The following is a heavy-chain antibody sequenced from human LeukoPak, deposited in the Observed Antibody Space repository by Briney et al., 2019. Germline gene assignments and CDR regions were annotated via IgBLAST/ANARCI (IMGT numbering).Heavy chain of an antibody. D-gene: IGHD3-10*01. CDR3: ARLVLLWFGDQDGMDV. Sequence: ASVKVSCKASGYTFTSYGISWVRQAPGQGLEWMGWISAYNGNTNYAQKLQDRVTMTTDASTSTAYMELRSLRSDDTAVYYCARLVLLWFGDQDGMDVWGQGTTVTVSS. J-gene: IGHJ6*02. CDR2: ISAYNGNT. CDR1: GYTFTSYG. V-gene: IGHV1-18*01.